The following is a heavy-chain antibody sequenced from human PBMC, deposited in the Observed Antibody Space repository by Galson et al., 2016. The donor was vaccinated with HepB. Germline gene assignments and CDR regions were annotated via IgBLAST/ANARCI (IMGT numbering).Heavy chain of an antibody. CDR3: AKDWADGSGWYTDV. CDR1: GYTFSTYA. D-gene: IGHD3-10*01. J-gene: IGHJ6*03. V-gene: IGHV3-23*01. CDR2: IGGSGDST. Sequence: SLRLSCAVSGYTFSTYAMNWVRQAPGKGLEWVSFIGGSGDSTYYADSVKGRFTVSRDNSKNTLHLEMNSLRAEDTALYYCAKDWADGSGWYTDVWGKGTTVTVSS.